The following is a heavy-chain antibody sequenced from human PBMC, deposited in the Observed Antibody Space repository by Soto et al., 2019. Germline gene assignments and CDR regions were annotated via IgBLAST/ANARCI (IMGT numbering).Heavy chain of an antibody. V-gene: IGHV3-33*06. D-gene: IGHD6-19*01. J-gene: IGHJ4*02. CDR3: AKDQGMAIGWLSPFDY. CDR1: GFTFSSYG. Sequence: GSLRLSCAASGFTFSSYGMHWVRQAPGKGLEWVAAIRCNGGNKYYADSVKGRFTISRDNSKNTLYLQMNSLRAEDTAVYYCAKDQGMAIGWLSPFDYWGQGTLVTVSS. CDR2: IRCNGGNK.